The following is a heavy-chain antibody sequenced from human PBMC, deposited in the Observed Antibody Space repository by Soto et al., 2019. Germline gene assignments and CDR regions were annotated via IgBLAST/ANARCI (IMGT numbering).Heavy chain of an antibody. CDR3: ARELFGRSVWFEP. V-gene: IGHV4-59*01. CDR1: GGSISSYY. Sequence: TLSLTCTVSGGSISSYYWSWIRQPPGKGLEWIGYIYYSGSTNYNPSLKSRVTISVDTSKNQFSLKLSSVTAADTAVYYCARELFGRSVWFEPWGQGTQVTVSS. CDR2: IYYSGST. J-gene: IGHJ5*02. D-gene: IGHD3-10*01.